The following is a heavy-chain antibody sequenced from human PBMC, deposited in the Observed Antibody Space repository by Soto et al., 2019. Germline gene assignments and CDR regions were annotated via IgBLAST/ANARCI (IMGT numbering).Heavy chain of an antibody. CDR2: INPSGGST. J-gene: IGHJ5*02. CDR1: GYTFTSYY. CDR3: ARAVGYSGSRDPAYNWSDP. Sequence: ASVKVSCKASGYTFTSYYMHWVRQAPGQGLEWMGIINPSGGSTSYAQKFQGRVTMTRDTSTSTVYMELSSLRSEDTAVYYCARAVGYSGSRDPAYNWSDPWGQGTLVTVSS. D-gene: IGHD1-26*01. V-gene: IGHV1-46*01.